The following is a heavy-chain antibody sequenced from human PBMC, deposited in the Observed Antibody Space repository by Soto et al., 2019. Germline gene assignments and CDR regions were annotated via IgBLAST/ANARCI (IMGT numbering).Heavy chain of an antibody. CDR3: ARVGYYDSSGYYYFDY. CDR2: IYHSGST. CDR1: GGSISSYY. D-gene: IGHD3-22*01. Sequence: PSETLSLTCTVSGGSISSYYWIWIRQPPGKGLEWIGYIYHSGSTNYNPSLKSRVTISVDTSKNQFSLKLTSVTAADTAVYYCARVGYYDSSGYYYFDYWGQGTLVTVSS. J-gene: IGHJ4*02. V-gene: IGHV4-59*01.